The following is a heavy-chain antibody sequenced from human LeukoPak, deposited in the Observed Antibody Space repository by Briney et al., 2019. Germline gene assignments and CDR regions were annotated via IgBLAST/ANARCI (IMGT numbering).Heavy chain of an antibody. D-gene: IGHD2-2*01. J-gene: IGHJ6*03. Sequence: SETLSLTCTVSGDSISNYYWSWIRQPAGKGLEWIGCMYTSGATHYNPSLKSRATMSVDTSKNHLSLMLSSVTAADRAVYYCAREGPAASASMLFYYFMDVWGKGTTVTVSS. V-gene: IGHV4-4*07. CDR1: GDSISNYY. CDR3: AREGPAASASMLFYYFMDV. CDR2: MYTSGAT.